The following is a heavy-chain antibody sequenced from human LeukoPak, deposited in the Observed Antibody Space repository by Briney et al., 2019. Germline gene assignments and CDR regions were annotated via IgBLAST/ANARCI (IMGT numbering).Heavy chain of an antibody. J-gene: IGHJ4*02. D-gene: IGHD6-19*01. Sequence: GGFLRLSCTASGFTFGDYAMGWVRQAPGKGLEWVGFIRSKAYGGTTEYAASVKGRFTISRDDSKSIAYLQMNSLKTEDTAVYYCTRAAGAVALDYWGQGTLVTVSS. CDR2: IRSKAYGGTT. V-gene: IGHV3-49*04. CDR1: GFTFGDYA. CDR3: TRAAGAVALDY.